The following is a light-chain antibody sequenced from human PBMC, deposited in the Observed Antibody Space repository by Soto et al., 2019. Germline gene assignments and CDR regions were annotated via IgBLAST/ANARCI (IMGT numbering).Light chain of an antibody. V-gene: IGKV1-39*01. CDR2: AAA. CDR3: KQSYSXPLT. CDR1: QSISIY. J-gene: IGKJ4*01. Sequence: EIQMTQSPSSLSAAVVDMVTITCRASQSISIYLNCYQQKPGKARKLLIYAAASLQSGVPSRFSGSGSGTDLTLTISSLPPEDFATYSCKQSYSXPLTSGGGTKV.